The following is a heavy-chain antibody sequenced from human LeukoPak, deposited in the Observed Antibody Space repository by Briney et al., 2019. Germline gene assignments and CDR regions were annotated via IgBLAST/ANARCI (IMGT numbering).Heavy chain of an antibody. CDR1: GYTFTSYY. J-gene: IGHJ4*02. CDR2: INPSGGST. Sequence: ASVKVSCKASGYTFTSYYMHWVRQAPGHGLEWMGIINPSGGSTSYAQKFQGRVTMTRDTSTSTVYMELSSLRSEDTAVYYCAREGYCSGGSCYFFDYWGQGTLVTVSS. CDR3: AREGYCSGGSCYFFDY. V-gene: IGHV1-46*01. D-gene: IGHD2-15*01.